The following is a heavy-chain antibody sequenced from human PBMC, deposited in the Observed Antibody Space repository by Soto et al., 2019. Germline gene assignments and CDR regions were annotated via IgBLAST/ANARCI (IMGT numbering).Heavy chain of an antibody. CDR3: ARNPSYFNWFDP. J-gene: IGHJ5*02. Sequence: SVKVSCKASGGTFSSYAISWVRQAPGQGLEWMGGIIPIFGTANYAQKFQGRVTITADESTSTVYMELSSLRSEDTAVYYCARNPSYFNWFDPWGQGTLVTAPQ. CDR1: GGTFSSYA. CDR2: IIPIFGTA. D-gene: IGHD3-10*01. V-gene: IGHV1-69*13.